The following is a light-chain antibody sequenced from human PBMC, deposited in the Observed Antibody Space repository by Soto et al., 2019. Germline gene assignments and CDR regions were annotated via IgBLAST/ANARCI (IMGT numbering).Light chain of an antibody. V-gene: IGKV1-39*01. CDR1: QSISTY. CDR2: AAS. CDR3: QQSYSTPYT. J-gene: IGKJ2*01. Sequence: DIKMTQSPSSLSASVRDRVTITCRASQSISTYLNWYQQRPGKAPKLLIYAASNLQTGVPSGFSGSGSGTDFALTISSLQPEDSATYFCQQSYSTPYTFGQGTKLEI.